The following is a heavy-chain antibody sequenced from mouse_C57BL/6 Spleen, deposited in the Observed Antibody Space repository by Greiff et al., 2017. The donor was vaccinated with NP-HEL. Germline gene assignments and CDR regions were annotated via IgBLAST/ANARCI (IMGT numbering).Heavy chain of an antibody. V-gene: IGHV5-17*01. D-gene: IGHD2-4*01. CDR3: ARSNVYYDYEYYFDY. J-gene: IGHJ2*01. CDR2: ISSGSSTI. CDR1: GFTFCDYG. Sequence: EVKLEESGGGLVKPGGSLKLSCAASGFTFCDYGMHWVRQAPEKGLVWVAYISSGSSTIYYADTVKGRCTISRDNAKNTLFLQMTSRRSEDTAMYYCARSNVYYDYEYYFDYWGQGTTLTVSS.